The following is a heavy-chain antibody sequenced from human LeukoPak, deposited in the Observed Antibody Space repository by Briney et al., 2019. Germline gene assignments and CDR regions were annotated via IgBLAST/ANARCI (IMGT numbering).Heavy chain of an antibody. J-gene: IGHJ1*01. Sequence: SETLSLTCAVSGGSISSGGYSWSWIRQPPGKGLEWIGYIYHSGSTYYNPSLKSRVTISVDRSKNQFSLKLSSVTAADTAVYYCARGQQWLVHSGYFQHWGQGTLVTVSS. CDR1: GGSISSGGYS. CDR2: IYHSGST. D-gene: IGHD6-19*01. V-gene: IGHV4-30-2*01. CDR3: ARGQQWLVHSGYFQH.